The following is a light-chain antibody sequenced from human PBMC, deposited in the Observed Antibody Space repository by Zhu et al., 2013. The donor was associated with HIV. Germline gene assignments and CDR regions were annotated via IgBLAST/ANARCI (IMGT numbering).Light chain of an antibody. CDR1: QSISSW. Sequence: DIQMTQSPSTLSASVGDRVTITCRASQSISSWLAWYQQKPGRAPKLLIYKASSLESGVPSRFGGSGSGTEFTLTISSLQPEDFATYFCLQHHTYPWTFGQATKVEIK. J-gene: IGKJ1*01. CDR3: LQHHTYPWT. V-gene: IGKV1-5*03. CDR2: KAS.